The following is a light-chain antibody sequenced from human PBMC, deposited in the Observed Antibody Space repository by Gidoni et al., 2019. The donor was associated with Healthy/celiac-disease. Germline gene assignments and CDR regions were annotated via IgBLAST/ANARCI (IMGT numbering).Light chain of an antibody. V-gene: IGKV4-1*01. CDR1: QSVLYSSNNKNY. CDR3: QQYYSTPIT. J-gene: IGKJ5*01. Sequence: DIVMTHSPDSLAVSLGERATINCKSSQSVLYSSNNKNYLAWYQQKPGKPPKLLIYWASTRESGVPDRFSGSGSGTDFTLTISSLQAEDVAVYYCQQYYSTPITFGQGTRLEIK. CDR2: WAS.